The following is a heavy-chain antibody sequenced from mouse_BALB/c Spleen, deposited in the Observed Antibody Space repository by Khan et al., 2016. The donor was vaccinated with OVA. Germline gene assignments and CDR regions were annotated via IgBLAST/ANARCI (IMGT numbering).Heavy chain of an antibody. Sequence: EVQLLETGGGLVQPGGSRGLSCEGSGFTFSGFWMSWVRQTPGKTLEWIGDINSDGSAINYAPSIKDRFTIFRDNDKSTLYLQMSNVRSEDTATYFCMRYDGYYWYLDAW. CDR1: GFTFSGFW. CDR2: INSDGSAI. CDR3: MRYDGYYWYLDA. J-gene: IGHJ1*01. V-gene: IGHV11-2*02. D-gene: IGHD2-3*01.